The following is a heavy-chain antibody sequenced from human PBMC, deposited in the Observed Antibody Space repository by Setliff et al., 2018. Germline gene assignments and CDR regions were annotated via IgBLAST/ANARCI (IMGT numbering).Heavy chain of an antibody. D-gene: IGHD2-15*01. CDR3: ARDPGGGHPSYYGMDV. J-gene: IGHJ6*02. V-gene: IGHV3-11*04. CDR1: GFTFSDYY. Sequence: PGGSLRLSCAASGFTFSDYYMSWIRQAPGKGLEWVSYISSSATSIYYADSVKGRFTISRDNTQNSLYLQMNSLRAEDTAVYYCARDPGGGHPSYYGMDVWGQGTTVTVSS. CDR2: ISSSATSI.